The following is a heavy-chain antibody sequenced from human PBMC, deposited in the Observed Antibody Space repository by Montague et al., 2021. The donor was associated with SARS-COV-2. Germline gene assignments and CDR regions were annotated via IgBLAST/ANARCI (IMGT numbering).Heavy chain of an antibody. CDR1: GDSISSYY. J-gene: IGHJ4*02. CDR3: ARGGGYSYGALDY. V-gene: IGHV4-59*12. Sequence: SETLSLTCTVSGDSISSYYWSWIRQSPGKGLEWIGYIYYSGSTNYNPSLKSRVTISVDTSKNQFSLKLRSVTAADTAVYYCARGGGYSYGALDYWGQGTLVTVSS. CDR2: IYYSGST. D-gene: IGHD5-18*01.